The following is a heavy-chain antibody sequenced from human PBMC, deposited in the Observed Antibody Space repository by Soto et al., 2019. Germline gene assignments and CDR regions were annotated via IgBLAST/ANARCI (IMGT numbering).Heavy chain of an antibody. D-gene: IGHD6-6*01. CDR3: ARSVAARPDSDY. CDR1: GFTFSSYA. CDR2: ISYDGSNK. Sequence: QVQLVESGGGVVQPGRSLRLSCAASGFTFSSYAMHWVRQAPGKGLEWVAVISYDGSNKYYADSVKGRFTISRDNSQNTLYLQMNSLRAEDTAVYYFARSVAARPDSDYWGQGTLVTVSS. J-gene: IGHJ4*02. V-gene: IGHV3-30-3*01.